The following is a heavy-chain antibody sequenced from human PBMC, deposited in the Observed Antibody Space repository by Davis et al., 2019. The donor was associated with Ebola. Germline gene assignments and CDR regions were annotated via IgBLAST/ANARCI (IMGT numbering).Heavy chain of an antibody. CDR1: GFTFSSYS. D-gene: IGHD3-10*01. V-gene: IGHV3-21*01. J-gene: IGHJ6*04. Sequence: PGGSLRLSCAASGFTFSSYSMNWVRQAPGKGLEWVSSISSSSSYIYYADSVKGRFTISRDNAKNSLYLQMNSLRAEDTAVYYCARGSVLLWFGESNPAFGMDVWGKGTTVTVSS. CDR3: ARGSVLLWFGESNPAFGMDV. CDR2: ISSSSSYI.